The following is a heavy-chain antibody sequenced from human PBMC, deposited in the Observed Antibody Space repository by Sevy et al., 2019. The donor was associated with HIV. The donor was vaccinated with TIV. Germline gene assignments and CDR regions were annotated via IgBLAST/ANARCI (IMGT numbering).Heavy chain of an antibody. J-gene: IGHJ4*02. CDR1: GFSFRTYA. D-gene: IGHD3-22*01. Sequence: GGSLRLPCAASGFSFRTYAMGWVRQAPGKGLEWVSEISISGARTNYADSVKGRFTISRDNSKNMLYLQMNSLRAEDTAVYYCAYYDSSVLNYFEYWGQGTLVTVSS. CDR2: ISISGART. V-gene: IGHV3-23*01. CDR3: AYYDSSVLNYFEY.